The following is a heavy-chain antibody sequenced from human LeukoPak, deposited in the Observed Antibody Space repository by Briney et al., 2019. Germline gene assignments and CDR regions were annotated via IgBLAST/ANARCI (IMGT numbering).Heavy chain of an antibody. V-gene: IGHV4-39*01. Sequence: SETLSLTCTVSGGSISSSSYYWGWIRQPPGKGLEWIGSIYYGGSTYYNPSPKSRVTLSVDTSKNQFSLKLSSVTAADTAVYYCARRVSGYSSSWYGRYFDYWGQGTLVTVSS. CDR3: ARRVSGYSSSWYGRYFDY. J-gene: IGHJ4*02. CDR1: GGSISSSSYY. D-gene: IGHD6-13*01. CDR2: IYYGGST.